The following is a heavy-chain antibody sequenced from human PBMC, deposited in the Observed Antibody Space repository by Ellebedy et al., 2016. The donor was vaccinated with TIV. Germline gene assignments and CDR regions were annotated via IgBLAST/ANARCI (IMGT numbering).Heavy chain of an antibody. CDR1: EFTLSIYG. V-gene: IGHV3-30*18. D-gene: IGHD6-19*01. CDR3: AKDRFSSAWYGGYFDY. CDR2: ISKEGRTR. Sequence: PGGSLRLSCEASEFTLSIYGMHWVSQAPGKGLEWVAFISKEGRTRYNNDCVKGRFTISRDTSKNTLYLKMNSLRAEDTAVYYCAKDRFSSAWYGGYFDYWGQGTLVTVSS. J-gene: IGHJ4*02.